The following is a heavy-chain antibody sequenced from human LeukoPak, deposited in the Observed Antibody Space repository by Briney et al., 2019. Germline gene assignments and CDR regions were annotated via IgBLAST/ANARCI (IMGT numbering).Heavy chain of an antibody. CDR3: ARDLTRDSSGDY. J-gene: IGHJ4*02. Sequence: ASVNVSCKASGYTFSDYYMHWVRQAPGRGLEWVGWINPNSGDTSYARKFQGSVTMTTDTSISTAYMELSWLRSDDTAVYYCARDLTRDSSGDYWGQGTLVTVSS. V-gene: IGHV1-2*02. CDR2: INPNSGDT. D-gene: IGHD5-12*01. CDR1: GYTFSDYY.